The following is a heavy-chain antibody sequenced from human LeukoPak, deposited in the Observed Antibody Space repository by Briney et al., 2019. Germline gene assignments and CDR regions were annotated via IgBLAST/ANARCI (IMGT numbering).Heavy chain of an antibody. CDR3: AKRFTYSSTWYYFEY. CDR2: ISYDGSDI. CDR1: GFTFSSYA. D-gene: IGHD6-13*01. Sequence: PGGSLRLSCAASGFTFSSYAMHWVRQAPGKELEWVAVISYDGSDIYYADSVKGRFTISRDNSKNTLYLQLNSLRAEDTAIYYCAKRFTYSSTWYYFEYWGEGTLVTVSS. V-gene: IGHV3-30*18. J-gene: IGHJ4*02.